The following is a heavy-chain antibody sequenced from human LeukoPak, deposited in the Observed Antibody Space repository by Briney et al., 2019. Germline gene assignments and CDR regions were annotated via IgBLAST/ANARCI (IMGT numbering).Heavy chain of an antibody. Sequence: PGGSLSLSCAASGFTFDDYGMSWVRQAPGKGLEWVSGINWNGGSTGYADSVKGRFTISRDNAKNSLYLQMNSLRAEDTALYYCSRSPQQWELADFDCWVQGTLVTVSS. D-gene: IGHD1-26*01. CDR2: INWNGGST. V-gene: IGHV3-20*04. CDR1: GFTFDDYG. CDR3: SRSPQQWELADFDC. J-gene: IGHJ4*02.